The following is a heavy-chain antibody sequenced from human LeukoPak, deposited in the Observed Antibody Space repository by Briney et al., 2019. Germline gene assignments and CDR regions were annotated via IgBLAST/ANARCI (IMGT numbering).Heavy chain of an antibody. Sequence: SETLSLTCTVSGGSISSYYWSWIRQPPGKGLEGIGYIYYSGSTNYNPSLKSRVTISVDTSKNQFSLKLSSVTAADTAVYYCARASGYSSGWAIDYWGQGTLVTVSS. CDR2: IYYSGST. CDR1: GGSISSYY. J-gene: IGHJ4*02. V-gene: IGHV4-59*01. CDR3: ARASGYSSGWAIDY. D-gene: IGHD6-19*01.